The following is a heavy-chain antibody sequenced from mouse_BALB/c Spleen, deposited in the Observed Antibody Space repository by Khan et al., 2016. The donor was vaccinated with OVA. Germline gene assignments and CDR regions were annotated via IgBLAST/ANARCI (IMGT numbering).Heavy chain of an antibody. V-gene: IGHV1-74*01. CDR1: GYTFTSYW. CDR3: AIKPFAY. CDR2: IDPYDSET. Sequence: VQRVESGTELVRPGTSVKLSCKASGYTFTSYWMNWIKQRPEQGLEWIGRIDPYDSETHYNQKFKDKATLTVDKSSNTAYLQLTSLTSEDSAVYYCAIKPFAYWGQGTLVTVSA. J-gene: IGHJ3*01.